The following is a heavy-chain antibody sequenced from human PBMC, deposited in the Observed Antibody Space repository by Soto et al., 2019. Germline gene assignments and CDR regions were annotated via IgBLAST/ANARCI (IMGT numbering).Heavy chain of an antibody. D-gene: IGHD6-13*01. CDR2: ISSSSSYI. CDR3: ASNIAAAGTGRRY. CDR1: GFTFSSYS. V-gene: IGHV3-21*01. J-gene: IGHJ4*02. Sequence: GGSLRLSCAASGFTFSSYSMNWVRQAPGKGLEWVSSISSSSSYIYYADSVKGRFTTSRDNAKNSLYLQMNSLRAEDTAVYYCASNIAAAGTGRRYWGQGTLVTVSS.